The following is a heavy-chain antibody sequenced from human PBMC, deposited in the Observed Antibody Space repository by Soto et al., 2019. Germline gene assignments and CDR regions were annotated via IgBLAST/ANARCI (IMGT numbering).Heavy chain of an antibody. D-gene: IGHD7-27*01. V-gene: IGHV4-39*01. J-gene: IGHJ4*02. Sequence: PSETLSLTCTVSGGSISSSSCYWGWIRQPPGKGLEWIGSIFYSGSTYYNSSLKSRVTISVDTSKNQFSLKLSSVTAADTAVYYCARHHASNGDLIGLFEYWGQGALVTVSS. CDR3: ARHHASNGDLIGLFEY. CDR2: IFYSGST. CDR1: GGSISSSSCY.